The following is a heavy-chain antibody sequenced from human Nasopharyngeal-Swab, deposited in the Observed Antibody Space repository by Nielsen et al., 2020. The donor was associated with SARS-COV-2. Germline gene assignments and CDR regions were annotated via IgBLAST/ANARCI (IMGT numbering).Heavy chain of an antibody. D-gene: IGHD5-12*01. Sequence: LSLTCAASGFTFSSYGMHWVRQAPGKGLEWVAVIWYDGSNKYYADSVKGRFTISRDNSKNTLYLQMNSLRAEDTAVYYCARAKGGYSGYGYIDYWGQGTLVTVSS. V-gene: IGHV3-33*01. CDR3: ARAKGGYSGYGYIDY. CDR2: IWYDGSNK. CDR1: GFTFSSYG. J-gene: IGHJ4*02.